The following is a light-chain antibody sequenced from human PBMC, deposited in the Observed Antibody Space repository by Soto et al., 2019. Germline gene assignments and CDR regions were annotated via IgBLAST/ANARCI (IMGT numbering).Light chain of an antibody. CDR3: QQYGNSPLT. J-gene: IGKJ4*01. CDR1: QSVRSDY. CDR2: GVS. V-gene: IGKV3-20*01. Sequence: EIVLTQSPGTLSLSPGERATLSCRASQSVRSDYFAWYQQKPGQAPRVIIFGVSTRATGIPDRFSGSGSGTDFTLTISRLEREDFALYYCQQYGNSPLTFGGGTKVEIK.